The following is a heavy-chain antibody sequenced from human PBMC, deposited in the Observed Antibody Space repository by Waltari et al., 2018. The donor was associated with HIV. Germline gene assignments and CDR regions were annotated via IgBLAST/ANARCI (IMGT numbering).Heavy chain of an antibody. CDR1: GDNLCAWS. CDR3: ASKVGSAYLY. Sequence: LDQSGAQARAPGAPVQISCWTSGDNLCAWSVHWVRQAPGQRPQWMGVIDPNSGTTTYSQNLQGRVTMTRDTSTKTVYMELSSLKPDDTAVYYCASKVGSAYLYWGQGTLVSVSS. V-gene: IGHV1-46*01. CDR2: IDPNSGTT. D-gene: IGHD2-15*01. J-gene: IGHJ4*02.